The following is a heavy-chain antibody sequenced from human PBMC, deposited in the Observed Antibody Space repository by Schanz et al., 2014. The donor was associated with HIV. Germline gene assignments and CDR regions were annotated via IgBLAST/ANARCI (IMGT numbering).Heavy chain of an antibody. CDR2: ISAYKGNT. CDR3: ARWGRGCSGGSCYWGYYGMDV. Sequence: QVQLVQSGAEVQKPGASVKVSCKASGYSFTSYDINWVRQATGQGLEWMGWISAYKGNTNYAQKLQGRVTMTTDTSTNTAYMELRRLRSDDTAVYYCARWGRGCSGGSCYWGYYGMDVWGQGTTVTVSS. J-gene: IGHJ6*02. D-gene: IGHD2-15*01. CDR1: GYSFTSYD. V-gene: IGHV1-18*01.